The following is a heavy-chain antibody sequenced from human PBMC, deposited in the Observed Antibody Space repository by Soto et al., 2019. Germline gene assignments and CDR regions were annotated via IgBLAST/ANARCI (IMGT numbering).Heavy chain of an antibody. CDR1: GFTFSGSA. CDR3: TRHVGRRPSMDY. D-gene: IGHD1-26*01. CDR2: IRSKANSYAT. V-gene: IGHV3-73*01. J-gene: IGHJ4*02. Sequence: GGSLRLSCAASGFTFSGSAMHWVRQASGKGLEWVGRIRSKANSYATAYAASVKGRFTISRDDSKNTAYLQMNSLKTEDTAVYYCTRHVGRRPSMDYWGQGTLVTVSS.